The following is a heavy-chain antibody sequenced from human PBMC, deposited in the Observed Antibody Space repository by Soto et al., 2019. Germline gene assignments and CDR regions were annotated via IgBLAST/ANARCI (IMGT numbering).Heavy chain of an antibody. CDR2: IHYSGST. D-gene: IGHD3-22*01. Sequence: PSETLSLTCTVSGASISSYYWNWIRQPPGKGLEWIGYIHYSGSTDHHPSLKSRVTISVGTSRNQFSLKLSSVTAADTAVYYCARDTRSYDSSGYFYFDYWGKGALVTVSS. J-gene: IGHJ4*02. CDR3: ARDTRSYDSSGYFYFDY. V-gene: IGHV4-59*01. CDR1: GASISSYY.